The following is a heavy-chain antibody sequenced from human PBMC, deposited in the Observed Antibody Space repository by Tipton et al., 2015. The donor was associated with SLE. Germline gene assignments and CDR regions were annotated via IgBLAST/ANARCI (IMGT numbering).Heavy chain of an antibody. Sequence: LRLSCTVSGGSISSGGYYWSWIRQHPGKGLEWIGYIYYSGSTNYNPSLKSRVTISVDTSKNQFSLKLSSVTAADTAVYYCARDPLGDDAFDIWGQGTMVTVSS. D-gene: IGHD2-21*01. CDR1: GGSISSGGYY. V-gene: IGHV4-61*08. J-gene: IGHJ3*02. CDR3: ARDPLGDDAFDI. CDR2: IYYSGST.